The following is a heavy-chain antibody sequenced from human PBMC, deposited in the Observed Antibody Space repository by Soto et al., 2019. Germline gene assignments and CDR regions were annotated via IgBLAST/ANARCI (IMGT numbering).Heavy chain of an antibody. CDR1: GFTFSSYE. D-gene: IGHD3-22*01. J-gene: IGHJ4*02. V-gene: IGHV3-48*03. CDR2: ISSSCSTI. Sequence: PGGSLRLSCAASGFTFSSYEMNWVRQAPGKGLEWVSYISSSCSTIYYADSVKGRFTISRDNAKNSLYLQMNSLRAEDTAVYYCGRESYYDSRLRWGQGAMVTVYS. CDR3: GRESYYDSRLR.